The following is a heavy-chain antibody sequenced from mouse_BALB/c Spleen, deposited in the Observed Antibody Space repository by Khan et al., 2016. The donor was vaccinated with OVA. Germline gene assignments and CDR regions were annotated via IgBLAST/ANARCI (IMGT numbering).Heavy chain of an antibody. CDR2: ISSGGTT. Sequence: EVQLVESGGGLVKPGGSLKLSCAASGFTFSTYAMSWVRQTQAKRLEWVASISSGGTTYYPDILKGRFTISSDNARNILYLQMSSLRSEDMAMYYCAREVYGSNDAWFAYWGQGTLVTVSA. CDR1: GFTFSTYA. V-gene: IGHV5-6-5*01. J-gene: IGHJ3*01. CDR3: AREVYGSNDAWFAY. D-gene: IGHD1-1*01.